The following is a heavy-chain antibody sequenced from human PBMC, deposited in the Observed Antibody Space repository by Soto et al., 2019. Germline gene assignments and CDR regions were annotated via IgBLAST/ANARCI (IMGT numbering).Heavy chain of an antibody. CDR2: INPNSGGT. Sequence: ASVKVSCKASGYTFTGYYMHWVRQAPGQGLEWMGWINPNSGGTNYAQKFQGRVTMTRDTSISKAYMELSRLRSDDTAVYYCARGGRYSGSYKDGHAFDIWGQETMVTVSS. D-gene: IGHD1-26*01. V-gene: IGHV1-2*02. CDR1: GYTFTGYY. CDR3: ARGGRYSGSYKDGHAFDI. J-gene: IGHJ3*02.